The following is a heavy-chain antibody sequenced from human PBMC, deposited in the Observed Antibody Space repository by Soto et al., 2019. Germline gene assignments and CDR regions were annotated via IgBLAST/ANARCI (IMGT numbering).Heavy chain of an antibody. CDR2: IDPSDSYT. CDR1: GYSFTSYW. D-gene: IGHD2-8*01. J-gene: IGHJ6*02. Sequence: GESLKISCKGSGYSFTSYWISWVRQMPGKGLEWMGRIDPSDSYTNYSPSFQDTANISAANTSSTALLQGSTLKALDSGMYYCTGGDYTDGVCDRGDDYDCMDVWGQGTQVTVSS. CDR3: TGGDYTDGVCDRGDDYDCMDV. V-gene: IGHV5-10-1*01.